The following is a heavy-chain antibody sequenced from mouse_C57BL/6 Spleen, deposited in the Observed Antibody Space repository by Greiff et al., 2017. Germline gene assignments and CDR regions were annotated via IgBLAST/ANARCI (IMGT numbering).Heavy chain of an antibody. D-gene: IGHD1-1*01. CDR1: GFTFSSYG. J-gene: IGHJ2*01. CDR2: ISSGGSYT. Sequence: EVKLMESGGDLVKPGGSLKLSCAASGFTFSSYGMSWVRQTPDKRLEWVATISSGGSYTYYPDSVKGRFTISRDKAKNTLYLQKSSLKSEDTARYYCARRSTTGVAGYFDYGGQGTTLTVAS. V-gene: IGHV5-6*02. CDR3: ARRSTTGVAGYFDY.